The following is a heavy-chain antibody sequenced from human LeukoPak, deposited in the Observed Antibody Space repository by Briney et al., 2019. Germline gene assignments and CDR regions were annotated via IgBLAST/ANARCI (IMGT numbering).Heavy chain of an antibody. D-gene: IGHD2-2*01. V-gene: IGHV1-18*01. J-gene: IGHJ4*02. CDR3: ARAESLGYCSSTSCPYYFDY. CDR2: ISAYNGNT. CDR1: GYTFTSYG. Sequence: ASVKVSCKASGYTFTSYGISWVPQAPGQGLDWMSCISAYNGNTNYAQKLQGRVTMTTDTSTSTAYMELRSLRSDDTAVYYCARAESLGYCSSTSCPYYFDYWGQGTLVTVSS.